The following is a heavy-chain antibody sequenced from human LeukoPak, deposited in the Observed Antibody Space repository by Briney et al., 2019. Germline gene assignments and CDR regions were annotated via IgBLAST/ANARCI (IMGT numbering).Heavy chain of an antibody. D-gene: IGHD3-22*01. Sequence: SETLSLTCTVSGGSISSYSWSWIRQPPGKGLEWTGYISYSGITDYNPSLKSRVTISVDTSKNQFSLKLSSVTAADTAVYYCARFGHYYDSSGYSYYFDYWGQGTLVTVSS. CDR3: ARFGHYYDSSGYSYYFDY. J-gene: IGHJ4*02. CDR2: ISYSGIT. V-gene: IGHV4-59*12. CDR1: GGSISSYS.